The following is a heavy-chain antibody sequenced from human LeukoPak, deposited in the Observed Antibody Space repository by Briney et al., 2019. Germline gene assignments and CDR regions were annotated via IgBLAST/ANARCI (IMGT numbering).Heavy chain of an antibody. CDR1: GSTSSSYA. J-gene: IGHJ5*02. CDR3: AKVGYCSGGSCYSGANWFDP. Sequence: PGGSLRLSCAASGSTSSSYAMSWVRQAPGKGLEWVSAISGSGGSTYYADSVKGRFTISRDNSKNTLYLQMNSLRAEDTAVYYCAKVGYCSGGSCYSGANWFDPWGQGTLVTVSS. CDR2: ISGSGGST. V-gene: IGHV3-23*01. D-gene: IGHD2-15*01.